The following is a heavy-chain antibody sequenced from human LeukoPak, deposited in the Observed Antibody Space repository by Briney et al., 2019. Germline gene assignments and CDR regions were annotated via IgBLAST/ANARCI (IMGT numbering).Heavy chain of an antibody. Sequence: KTSETLSLTCTVSGGSISSSSYYWGWLRQPPGEGLEWIGNIYYGGSTYYNPSLKSRVTISVDTSKNQFSLKLSSVTAADTAVYYCARVSLVRGAPDYYFDYWGQGTLVTVSS. CDR1: GGSISSSSYY. J-gene: IGHJ4*02. CDR2: IYYGGST. V-gene: IGHV4-39*07. CDR3: ARVSLVRGAPDYYFDY. D-gene: IGHD3-10*01.